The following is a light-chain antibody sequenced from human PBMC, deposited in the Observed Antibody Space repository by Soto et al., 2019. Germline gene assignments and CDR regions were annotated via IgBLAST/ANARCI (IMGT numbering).Light chain of an antibody. Sequence: QSALTQPPSASGSPGQSVTISCTGTKSDIGVYDFVSWYQHHPGKAPRLIIYEVVQRPSGVPDRFSGSKSGNTASLTVSGLQAADEADYYCSSFTSTSTRLFGSGTKVTVL. CDR2: EVV. CDR3: SSFTSTSTRL. CDR1: KSDIGVYDF. V-gene: IGLV2-8*01. J-gene: IGLJ1*01.